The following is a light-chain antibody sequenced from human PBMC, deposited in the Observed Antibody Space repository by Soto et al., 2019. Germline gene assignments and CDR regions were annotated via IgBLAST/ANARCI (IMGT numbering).Light chain of an antibody. J-gene: IGKJ4*01. CDR2: AAS. CDR1: QGISSY. Sequence: IQLTQSPSFLSASVGDRVTLTCRDSQGISSYLAWYQQKPGKAPRLLIYAASTLQRGIPSRFSGSVSGIEFTRTKEIPHPADVSPYYCQELNSYPLAVGGGTDVDIK. CDR3: QELNSYPLA. V-gene: IGKV1-9*01.